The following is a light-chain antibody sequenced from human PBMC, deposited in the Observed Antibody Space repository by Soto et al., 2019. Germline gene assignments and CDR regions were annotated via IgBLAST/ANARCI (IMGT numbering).Light chain of an antibody. Sequence: QSALTQPASVSGSPGQSITTSCTGTSSDVGYYNYVSWYQQHAGEAPKLMIYDVSNRPSGVFNRFSGATSGNTASLTISGFQAECEAGYYCTYFTPRIPVGFGGGTHRTVL. CDR3: TYFTPRIPVG. CDR1: SSDVGYYNY. V-gene: IGLV2-14*01. CDR2: DVS. J-gene: IGLJ2*01.